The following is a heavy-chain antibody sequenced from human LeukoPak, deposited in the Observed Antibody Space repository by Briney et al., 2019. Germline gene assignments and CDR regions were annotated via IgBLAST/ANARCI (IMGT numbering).Heavy chain of an antibody. CDR2: IGTSSSYI. D-gene: IGHD6-19*01. Sequence: GGSLRLSCAASRFTFSNYGMNWVRQAPGKGLEWVSCIGTSSSYIYYADSLKGRFSISRDNAKNSLFLQMNSLRDEDTAVYYCARDAQWLVPEGYYYYMDVWGKGTTVTVSS. V-gene: IGHV3-21*01. J-gene: IGHJ6*03. CDR3: ARDAQWLVPEGYYYYMDV. CDR1: RFTFSNYG.